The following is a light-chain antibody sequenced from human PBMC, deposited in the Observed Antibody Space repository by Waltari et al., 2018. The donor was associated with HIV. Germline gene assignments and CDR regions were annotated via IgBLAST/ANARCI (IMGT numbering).Light chain of an antibody. CDR2: DAS. Sequence: EIVLTQSPATLSLSPGERATLPCRASQSVSRYLAWYQQKPGQAPRLLIYDASNRATGIPARFSGSGSGTDFTLTISSLEPEDFAVYYCQQRSNWPPRCTFGQGTKLEIK. V-gene: IGKV3-11*01. CDR3: QQRSNWPPRCT. J-gene: IGKJ2*02. CDR1: QSVSRY.